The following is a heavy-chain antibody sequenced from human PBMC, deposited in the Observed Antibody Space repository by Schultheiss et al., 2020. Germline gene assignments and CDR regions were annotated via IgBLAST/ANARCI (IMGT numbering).Heavy chain of an antibody. V-gene: IGHV3-30*04. Sequence: GGSLRLSCAASGFTFSSYAMHWVRQAPGKGLEWVAVISYDGSNKYYADSVKGRFTISRDNSKNTLYLQMNSLRAEDTAVYYCARGEITIFGVFHFDYWGQGTLVNGYS. J-gene: IGHJ4*02. CDR3: ARGEITIFGVFHFDY. CDR2: ISYDGSNK. CDR1: GFTFSSYA. D-gene: IGHD3-3*01.